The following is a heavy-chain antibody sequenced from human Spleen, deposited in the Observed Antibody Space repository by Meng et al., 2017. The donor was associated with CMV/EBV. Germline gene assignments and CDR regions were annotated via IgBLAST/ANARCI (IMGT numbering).Heavy chain of an antibody. V-gene: IGHV5-51*01. Sequence: GESLKISCKGSGYRFANYWIGWVRQMPGKGLEWMGIIYPGDSDTRYTPSFQGQVTISADKSISTAYLQWSSLKASDTAMYYCARRYRYYYDSAGKDAFDIWGQGTMVTVSS. CDR1: GYRFANYW. J-gene: IGHJ3*02. CDR2: IYPGDSDT. D-gene: IGHD3-22*01. CDR3: ARRYRYYYDSAGKDAFDI.